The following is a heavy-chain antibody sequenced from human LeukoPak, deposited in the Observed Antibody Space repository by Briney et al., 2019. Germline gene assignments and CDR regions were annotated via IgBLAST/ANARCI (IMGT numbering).Heavy chain of an antibody. CDR3: ARGTTYYYDSSGYPD. CDR2: INSDGSST. V-gene: IGHV3-74*01. J-gene: IGHJ4*02. Sequence: GGSLRLSCAASGFSFSSYSMNWVRQAPGKGLVWVSRINSDGSSTSYADSVKGRFTISRDNAKNTLYLQMNSLRAEDTAVYYCARGTTYYYDSSGYPDWGQGTLVTVSS. D-gene: IGHD3-22*01. CDR1: GFSFSSYS.